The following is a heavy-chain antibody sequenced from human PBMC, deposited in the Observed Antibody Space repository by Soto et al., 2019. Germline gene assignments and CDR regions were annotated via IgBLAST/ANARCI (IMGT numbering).Heavy chain of an antibody. D-gene: IGHD5-18*01. J-gene: IGHJ4*02. V-gene: IGHV4-30-4*01. Sequence: SETLSLTCTVSGGSISSGDYYWSWIRQPPGKGLEWIGYIYYSGSTYYNPSLKSRVTISVDTSKNQFSLKLSSVTAADTAVYYCASNSYGYTCYDYWGQGTLVTVDS. CDR1: GGSISSGDYY. CDR2: IYYSGST. CDR3: ASNSYGYTCYDY.